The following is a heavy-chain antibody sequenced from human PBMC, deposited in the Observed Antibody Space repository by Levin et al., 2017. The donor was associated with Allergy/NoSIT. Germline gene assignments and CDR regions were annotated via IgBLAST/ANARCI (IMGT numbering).Heavy chain of an antibody. V-gene: IGHV3-30*18. Sequence: GGSLRFSCAASGFTFTSYGMHWVRQAPGKGLEWVAVISYDGSNKIYADSVKGRFTISRDNSKNTLYLQMNSLRAEDTAVYYCAKEDEIAVAGSFDYWGQGTLVTVSS. CDR2: ISYDGSNK. D-gene: IGHD6-19*01. CDR1: GFTFTSYG. CDR3: AKEDEIAVAGSFDY. J-gene: IGHJ4*02.